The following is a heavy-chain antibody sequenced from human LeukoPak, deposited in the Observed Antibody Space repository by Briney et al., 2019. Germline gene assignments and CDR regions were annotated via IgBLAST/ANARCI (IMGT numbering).Heavy chain of an antibody. D-gene: IGHD6-19*01. CDR1: GGSISRYH. J-gene: IGHJ4*02. CDR3: ASLRIAVAGTGFDY. Sequence: SDTLSLTCTVSGGSISRYHWSWTRQPPGEGLEGIGYIYYSGSTNYNPSLKSRVTISVDTSKNQFSLKLSSVTAADTAVYYCASLRIAVAGTGFDYWGQGTLVTVSS. V-gene: IGHV4-59*08. CDR2: IYYSGST.